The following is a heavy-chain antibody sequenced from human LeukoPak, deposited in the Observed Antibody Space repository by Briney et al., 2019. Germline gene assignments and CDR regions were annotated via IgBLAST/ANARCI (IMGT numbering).Heavy chain of an antibody. Sequence: GGSLRLSCAASGFTFSSYAMSWVRQAPGKGLEWVSAISGSGGSTYYADSVEGRFTISRDNSKNTLYLQMNSLRAEDTAVYYCASYCSGGSCYRERYFDYWGQGTLVTVSS. CDR3: ASYCSGGSCYRERYFDY. J-gene: IGHJ4*02. CDR2: ISGSGGST. D-gene: IGHD2-15*01. V-gene: IGHV3-23*01. CDR1: GFTFSSYA.